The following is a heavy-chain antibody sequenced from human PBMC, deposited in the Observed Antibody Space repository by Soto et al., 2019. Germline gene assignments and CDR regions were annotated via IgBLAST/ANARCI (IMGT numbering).Heavy chain of an antibody. Sequence: PSETLSVTCTFSDGSISIRTYAWGWIRQPPGKGLEWIGSIYYSGSTYYNPSLKSRVTISVDTSKSQFSLKLSSVTAADTAVYYCARLPDVDTAMVTFLEVWGQGTAVTVSS. J-gene: IGHJ6*02. CDR3: ARLPDVDTAMVTFLEV. D-gene: IGHD5-18*01. V-gene: IGHV4-39*01. CDR2: IYYSGST. CDR1: DGSISIRTYA.